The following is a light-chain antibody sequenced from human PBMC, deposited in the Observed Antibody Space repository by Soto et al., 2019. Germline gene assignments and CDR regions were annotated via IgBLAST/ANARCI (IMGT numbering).Light chain of an antibody. CDR2: TAS. CDR1: QRISTW. J-gene: IGKJ5*01. CDR3: QQAHSFPVT. Sequence: DIQMTHSPSSVSASVGDRVTITCRASQRISTWVDWYQQKPGQAPKLLIYTASSLQSGVPPRFSGSGSETDFTLTITSLQPEDFATYYCQQAHSFPVTFGQGTRLDIK. V-gene: IGKV1-12*01.